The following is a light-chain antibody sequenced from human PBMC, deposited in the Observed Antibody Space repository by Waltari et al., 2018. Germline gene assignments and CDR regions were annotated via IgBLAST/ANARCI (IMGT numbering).Light chain of an antibody. V-gene: IGKV1-5*03. CDR1: QSIDSW. CDR2: KAS. J-gene: IGKJ1*01. Sequence: DIQLTQSPSTLSASVGDTVTLTCRASQSIDSWLAWYQQKPGKAPNILIQKASTLEAGVSSRFSGSGYGTEFTLTISSLQSDDSATYYGQQYRSYKSFGQGTKVEIK. CDR3: QQYRSYKS.